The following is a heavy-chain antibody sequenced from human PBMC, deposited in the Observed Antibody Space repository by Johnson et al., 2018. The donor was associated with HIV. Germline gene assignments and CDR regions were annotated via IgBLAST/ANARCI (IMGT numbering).Heavy chain of an antibody. V-gene: IGHV3-74*02. CDR1: GFTFSNAW. CDR2: INSDGSSI. J-gene: IGHJ3*02. CDR3: ARGGKSYYGAFDI. Sequence: VQLVESGGGLVQPGGSLRLSCAASGFTFSNAWMSWVRQAPGKGLEWVGRINSDGSSISYADSVKGRFTISRDNAKNTLYLQMNSLRAEDTAVYYCARGGKSYYGAFDIWGQGTMVTVSS. D-gene: IGHD3-10*01.